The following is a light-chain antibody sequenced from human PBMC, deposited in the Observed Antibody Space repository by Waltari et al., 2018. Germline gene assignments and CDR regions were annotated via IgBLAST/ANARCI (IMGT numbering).Light chain of an antibody. CDR2: DAS. CDR1: QSVSSY. Sequence: EIVLTQSPATLSLSPGERATLSCRASQSVSSYLAWYQQKPGQAPRLLIYDASNRATCIPARFSGSGSGTDFTLTISSLEPEDFAVYYCQQRSSPLTFGGGTKVEIK. CDR3: QQRSSPLT. J-gene: IGKJ4*01. V-gene: IGKV3-11*01.